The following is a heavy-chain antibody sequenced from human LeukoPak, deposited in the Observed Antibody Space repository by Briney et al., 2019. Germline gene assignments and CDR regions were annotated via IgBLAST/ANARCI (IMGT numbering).Heavy chain of an antibody. CDR3: AKEKDYYGSGSYFDWFDP. Sequence: PGGSLRLSCAASGFTFSSYGMHWVRQAPGKGLEWVAFIRYDGSNKYYADSVKGRFTISRDNSKNTLYLQMNSLRAEDTAVYYCAKEKDYYGSGSYFDWFDPWGQGTLVTVSS. J-gene: IGHJ5*02. V-gene: IGHV3-30*02. D-gene: IGHD3-10*01. CDR1: GFTFSSYG. CDR2: IRYDGSNK.